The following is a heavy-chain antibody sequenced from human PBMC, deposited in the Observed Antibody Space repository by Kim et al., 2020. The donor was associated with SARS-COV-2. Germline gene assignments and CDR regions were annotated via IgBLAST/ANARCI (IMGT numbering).Heavy chain of an antibody. Sequence: ASVKVSCKVSGYTLTELSMHWVRQAPGKGLEWMGGFDPEDGETIYAQKFQGRVTMTEDTSTDTAYMELSSLRSEDTAVYYCATLPVDTAMVAFDYWGQGTLATVSS. CDR2: FDPEDGET. CDR1: GYTLTELS. V-gene: IGHV1-24*01. CDR3: ATLPVDTAMVAFDY. D-gene: IGHD5-18*01. J-gene: IGHJ4*02.